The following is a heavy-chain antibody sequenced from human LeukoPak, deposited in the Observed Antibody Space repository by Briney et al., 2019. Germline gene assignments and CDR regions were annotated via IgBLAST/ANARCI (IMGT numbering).Heavy chain of an antibody. CDR3: VKDGSGSYYTYYFDY. CDR1: GFTFSSYW. Sequence: GGSLRLSCAASGFTFSSYWMSWVRQAPGKGLEWVANIKQDGSEKYYVDSVKGRFTISRDNAKNSLYLQMNSLRAEDTAVYYCVKDGSGSYYTYYFDYWGQGTLVTVSS. J-gene: IGHJ4*02. V-gene: IGHV3-7*01. D-gene: IGHD3-10*01. CDR2: IKQDGSEK.